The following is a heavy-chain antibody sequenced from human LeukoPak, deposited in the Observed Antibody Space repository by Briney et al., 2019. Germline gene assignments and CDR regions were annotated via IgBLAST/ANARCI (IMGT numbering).Heavy chain of an antibody. CDR1: GFTFSGYE. CDR3: ARDDAGYSSGWYWVY. D-gene: IGHD6-19*01. J-gene: IGHJ4*02. CDR2: ISSSGSII. V-gene: IGHV3-48*03. Sequence: PGGSLRLSCAASGFTFSGYEMNWVRQAPGKGLEWVSYISSSGSIIYYADSVKGRFTISRDNAKSSLYLQMNSLRAEDTAVYYCARDDAGYSSGWYWVYWGQGTLVTVSS.